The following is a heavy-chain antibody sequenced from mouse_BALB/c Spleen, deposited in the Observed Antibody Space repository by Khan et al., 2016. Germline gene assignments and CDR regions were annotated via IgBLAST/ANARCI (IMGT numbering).Heavy chain of an antibody. Sequence: QVQLKQSGPSLVQPSQSLSITCTVSGFLLTSYGVHWVRQSPGKGLEWLGVLWRGGSTDYNATFMSRLSITKDKSKSQVFFKMNSLQADDTAIYFCAKEGGNWYFDVWGAGTTVTVSS. V-gene: IGHV2-5-1*01. CDR3: AKEGGNWYFDV. J-gene: IGHJ1*01. CDR2: LWRGGST. CDR1: GFLLTSYG.